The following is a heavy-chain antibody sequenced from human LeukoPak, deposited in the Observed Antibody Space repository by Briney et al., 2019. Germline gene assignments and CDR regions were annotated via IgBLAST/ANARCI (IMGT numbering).Heavy chain of an antibody. Sequence: SETLSLTCTVSGDSISSYYWSWIRQPAGKGLEWIGCIYTSGSTNYNTFLKSRVTMSIDTSKNQFSLKLSSVTAADTAVYYCARDLYDILTGVDWYFDLWGRGALVTVSS. V-gene: IGHV4-4*07. CDR3: ARDLYDILTGVDWYFDL. CDR2: IYTSGST. D-gene: IGHD3-9*01. J-gene: IGHJ2*01. CDR1: GDSISSYY.